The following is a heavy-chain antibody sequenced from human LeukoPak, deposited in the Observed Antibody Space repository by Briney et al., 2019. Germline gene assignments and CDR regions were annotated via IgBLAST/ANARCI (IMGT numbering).Heavy chain of an antibody. CDR1: GFTFDDYA. CDR3: AKSFGGGYDESYYFDY. V-gene: IGHV3-9*01. Sequence: GRSLRLSCAASGFTFDDYAMHWVRQAPGKGLEWVSGISWNSGSIGYADSVKGRSTISRDNAKNSLYLQMNSLRAEDTALYYCAKSFGGGYDESYYFDYWGQGTLATVSS. CDR2: ISWNSGSI. J-gene: IGHJ4*02. D-gene: IGHD5-12*01.